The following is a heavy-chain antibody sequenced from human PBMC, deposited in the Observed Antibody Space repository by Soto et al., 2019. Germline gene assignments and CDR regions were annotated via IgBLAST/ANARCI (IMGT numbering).Heavy chain of an antibody. D-gene: IGHD6-13*01. Sequence: EVQLVESGGGLVQPGRSLRLSCAASGFTFDDYAMHWVRQAPGKGLEWVSGISWNSGSIGYADSVKGRFTISRDNAKNSLYLQMNSLRAEDTAFYYCAKDNRAGTYYYYGMDVWGQGTTVTASS. CDR1: GFTFDDYA. V-gene: IGHV3-9*01. CDR3: AKDNRAGTYYYYGMDV. J-gene: IGHJ6*02. CDR2: ISWNSGSI.